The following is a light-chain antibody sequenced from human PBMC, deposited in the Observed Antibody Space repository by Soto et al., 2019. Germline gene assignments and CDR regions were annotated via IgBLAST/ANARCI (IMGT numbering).Light chain of an antibody. CDR3: QQYNNWPALT. Sequence: EIVLTQSPATLSLSPGERATLSCMASQSVSSYLAWYQQKPGQAPRLLIYDASNRATGIPARFSGSGSGTDFTLTISSLQSEDFAVYYCQQYNNWPALTFGGGTKVDIK. V-gene: IGKV3-11*01. J-gene: IGKJ4*01. CDR1: QSVSSY. CDR2: DAS.